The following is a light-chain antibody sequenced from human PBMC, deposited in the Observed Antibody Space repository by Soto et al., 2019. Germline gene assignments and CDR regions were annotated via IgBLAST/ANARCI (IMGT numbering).Light chain of an antibody. CDR1: TSNIGSNT. Sequence: QSVLTQPPSASGTPGQRVTISCSGSTSNIGSNTVNWYQQIPGTAPKLLIYSNNQRPSGVPDRFSGSKSGTSASLAISGIQSDDEADYYCAAWDDSLRGVLFGGGTKLTVL. CDR3: AAWDDSLRGVL. J-gene: IGLJ2*01. V-gene: IGLV1-44*01. CDR2: SNN.